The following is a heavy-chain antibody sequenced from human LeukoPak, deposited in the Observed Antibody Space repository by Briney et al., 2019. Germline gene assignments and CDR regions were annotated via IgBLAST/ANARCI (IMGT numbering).Heavy chain of an antibody. J-gene: IGHJ6*03. D-gene: IGHD1-26*01. Sequence: PGGSLRLSCAASGFTFSSYWMHWVRQAPGKGLVWVSRINSDGSSTSYADSVKGRFTISRDNAKNTLYLQMNSLRAEDTAVYYCAGDPPYSGSGYYYYMDVWGKGTTVTVSS. CDR3: AGDPPYSGSGYYYYMDV. CDR2: INSDGSST. V-gene: IGHV3-74*01. CDR1: GFTFSSYW.